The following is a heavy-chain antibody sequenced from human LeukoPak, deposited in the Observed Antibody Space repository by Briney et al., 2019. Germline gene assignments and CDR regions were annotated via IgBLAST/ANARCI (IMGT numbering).Heavy chain of an antibody. J-gene: IGHJ4*02. V-gene: IGHV1-8*01. CDR2: MNPNSGNT. D-gene: IGHD2-8*01. Sequence: ASVKVSCKASGYTFTSYDINWVRQATGQGLEWMGWMNPNSGNTGYVQKFQGRVTMTRNTSISTAYLELSSLRSEDTAVYYCGKGRGNGRPENYFDYWGQGTLVTVSS. CDR1: GYTFTSYD. CDR3: GKGRGNGRPENYFDY.